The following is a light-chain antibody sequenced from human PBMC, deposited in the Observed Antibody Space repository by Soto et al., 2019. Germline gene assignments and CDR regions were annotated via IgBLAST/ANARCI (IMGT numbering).Light chain of an antibody. CDR2: GAS. J-gene: IGKJ3*01. Sequence: EIVLTQSPATLSLSPGERATLSCRASQSVSSYLTWYQKKPGQAPRLLTYGASTRATGIPARSSGSGSGPDFTLTLRRLEPEDFAVYYCQQRSDWPLTFGPGTKVDIK. CDR3: QQRSDWPLT. CDR1: QSVSSY. V-gene: IGKV3-11*01.